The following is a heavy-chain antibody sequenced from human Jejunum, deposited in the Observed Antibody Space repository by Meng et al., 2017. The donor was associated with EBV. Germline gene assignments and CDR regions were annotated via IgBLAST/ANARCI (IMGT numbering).Heavy chain of an antibody. CDR1: GFTFTNSH. D-gene: IGHD3-16*01. J-gene: IGHJ4*02. CDR2: IKRTTDGGTT. Sequence: EVQVVESGGGLVQPGGSLRLSCAASGFTFTNSHMTWVRQAPGKGLEWVGRIKRTTDGGTTDYAAPVKGRFTISRDDSKNTLYLQMNSLKTEDTAVYYCTDVGGDMIWGQGVLVTVSS. CDR3: TDVGGDMI. V-gene: IGHV3-15*01.